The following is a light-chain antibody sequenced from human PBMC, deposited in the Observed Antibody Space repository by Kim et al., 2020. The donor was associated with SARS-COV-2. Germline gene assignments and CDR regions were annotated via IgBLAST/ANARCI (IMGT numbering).Light chain of an antibody. Sequence: GQSVTISCTGTNSDVGRYNYVSWYQNHPGRAPKPMIYEVSRRPSGVSDRFSGSKSSNTASLTVSGLQAEDEADYYCSSYTDSNTLIFGGGTKVTVL. CDR2: EVS. V-gene: IGLV2-8*01. CDR1: NSDVGRYNY. J-gene: IGLJ2*01. CDR3: SSYTDSNTLI.